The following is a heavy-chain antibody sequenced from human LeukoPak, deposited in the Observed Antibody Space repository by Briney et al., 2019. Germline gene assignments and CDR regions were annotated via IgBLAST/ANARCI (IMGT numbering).Heavy chain of an antibody. CDR1: GFTFSSCW. D-gene: IGHD4-23*01. J-gene: IGHJ4*02. CDR2: INSDGSGT. V-gene: IGHV3-74*01. CDR3: ARTGYGGNNYFDY. Sequence: GGSLRLSCAASGFTFSSCWMHWVRQAPGKGLVWVSRINSDGSGTNYADSVKGQFTISRDNAKNTLYLQMNSLTAEDTAVHYCARTGYGGNNYFDYWGRGTLVPVSS.